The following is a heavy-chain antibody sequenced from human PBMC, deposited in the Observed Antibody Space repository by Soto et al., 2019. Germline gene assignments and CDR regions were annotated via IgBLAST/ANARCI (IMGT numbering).Heavy chain of an antibody. J-gene: IGHJ5*02. CDR1: GFTFSDYY. D-gene: IGHD1-7*01. V-gene: IGHV3-11*01. CDR3: ARHELELPIFWFDP. CDR2: ISSSGSTI. Sequence: GGSLRLSCAASGFTFSDYYMSWIRQAPGKGLEWVSYISSSGSTIYYADSVKGRFTISRDNAKNSLYLQMNSLRAEDTAVYYCARHELELPIFWFDPWGQGTLVTVSS.